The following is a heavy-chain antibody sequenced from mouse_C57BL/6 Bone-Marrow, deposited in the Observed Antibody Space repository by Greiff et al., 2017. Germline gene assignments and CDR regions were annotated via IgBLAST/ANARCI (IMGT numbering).Heavy chain of an antibody. J-gene: IGHJ2*01. Sequence: EVKLQQSGPELVKPGASVKISCKASGYTFTDYYMNWVKQSHGKSLEWIGDINPNNGGTSYNQKFKGKATLTVDKSSSTAYMELRSLTSEDSAVYYCARRGSSWWGQGTTLTVSS. D-gene: IGHD1-1*01. V-gene: IGHV1-26*01. CDR1: GYTFTDYY. CDR2: INPNNGGT. CDR3: ARRGSSW.